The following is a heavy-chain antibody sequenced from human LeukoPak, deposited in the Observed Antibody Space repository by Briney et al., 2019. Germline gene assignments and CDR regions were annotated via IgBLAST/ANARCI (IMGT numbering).Heavy chain of an antibody. J-gene: IGHJ4*02. CDR2: LSGSGDTT. V-gene: IGHV3-23*01. Sequence: PGGSLRLSCAASGFTFSSYAMNWVRQAPGKGLEWVSALSGSGDTTYYADSVKGRFTISRDNSKNTLYLQMNSLRAEDTAVYYCAKDLGDYYGSGRGYWGQGTLVTVSS. CDR3: AKDLGDYYGSGRGY. CDR1: GFTFSSYA. D-gene: IGHD3-10*01.